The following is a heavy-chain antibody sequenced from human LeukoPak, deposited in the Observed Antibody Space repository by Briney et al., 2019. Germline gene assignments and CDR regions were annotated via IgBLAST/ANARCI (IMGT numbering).Heavy chain of an antibody. J-gene: IGHJ6*03. CDR2: IYHSGST. V-gene: IGHV4-4*02. Sequence: SGTLSLTCAVSGGSISSSNWWSWVRQPPGKGLEWIGEIYHSGSTNYNPSLTSRVTISVDTSKNQFSLKLSSVAAADTAVYYCARHKDYYYSYMDVWGKGTTVTISS. CDR3: ARHKDYYYSYMDV. CDR1: GGSISSSNW.